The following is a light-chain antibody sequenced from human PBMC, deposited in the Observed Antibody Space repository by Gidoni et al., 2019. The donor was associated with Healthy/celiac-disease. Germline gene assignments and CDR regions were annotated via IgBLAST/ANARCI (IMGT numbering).Light chain of an antibody. J-gene: IGKJ2*04. V-gene: IGKV4-1*01. CDR1: QSVLYSSNNKNY. CDR3: QQYYNTPCS. CDR2: WAS. Sequence: DIVMTQSPASLAVSLGERATIHCKSSQSVLYSSNNKNYLAWYQQKPGQPPKLLIYWASTRESGVPDRFSGSGSGTDFTLTISSLQAEDVAVYYCQQYYNTPCSFGQGTKLEIK.